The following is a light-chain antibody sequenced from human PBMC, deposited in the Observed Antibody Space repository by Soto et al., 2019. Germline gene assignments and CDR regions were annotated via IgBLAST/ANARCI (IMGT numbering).Light chain of an antibody. Sequence: EIVLTQSPGTLSLSPGERATLSCRASQSVSSTFLAWYQQKPGQAPRVLIYGASTSATGIPDRFSGSGSGTDFTLTIRRLEPEDFAVYYCQQYESSRTFGQGTKVEMK. CDR2: GAS. CDR3: QQYESSRT. J-gene: IGKJ1*01. V-gene: IGKV3-20*01. CDR1: QSVSSTF.